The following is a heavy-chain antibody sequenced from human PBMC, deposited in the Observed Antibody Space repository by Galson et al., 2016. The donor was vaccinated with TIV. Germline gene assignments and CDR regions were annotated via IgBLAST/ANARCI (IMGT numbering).Heavy chain of an antibody. CDR2: IDPSGGGT. V-gene: IGHV1-46*01. Sequence: SVKVSCKASGYTLTTYYIHWVRQAPGQGLEWMGVIDPSGGGTTYAQKFQARVTMTRDTSTSTVYMGLSSLKSEDTAVYYCTRDLGRRREYWGRGTLVTVSS. D-gene: IGHD1-26*01. J-gene: IGHJ4*02. CDR1: GYTLTTYY. CDR3: TRDLGRRREY.